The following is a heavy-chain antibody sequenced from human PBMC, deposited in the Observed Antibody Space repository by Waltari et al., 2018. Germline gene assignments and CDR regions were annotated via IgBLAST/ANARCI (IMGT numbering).Heavy chain of an antibody. D-gene: IGHD6-13*01. CDR2: AYYTGRT. Sequence: QVQLQESGPGLVKPSETLSLTCTVSGDSINNHHWAWIRQPPGKGLEWIGYAYYTGRTNYNPSLRSRLTISVDTSKNQFSLNLNSVTAADTAVYYCALLYSSRGYWGQGTLVTVSS. CDR1: GDSINNHH. CDR3: ALLYSSRGY. V-gene: IGHV4-59*08. J-gene: IGHJ4*02.